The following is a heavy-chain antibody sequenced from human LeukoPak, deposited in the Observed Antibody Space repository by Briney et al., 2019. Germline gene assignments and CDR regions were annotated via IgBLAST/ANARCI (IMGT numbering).Heavy chain of an antibody. CDR1: GFAFSTYW. V-gene: IGHV3-74*01. CDR3: ASHFDWRN. CDR2: INSDGSST. D-gene: IGHD3-9*01. Sequence: GGSLRLSCAASGFAFSTYWMHWVRHAPGKGLVWVSRINSDGSSTTYADSVKGRFTISRDNAKNTLYLQMNSLRAEDTAVYYCASHFDWRNWGQGTLVTVSS. J-gene: IGHJ4*02.